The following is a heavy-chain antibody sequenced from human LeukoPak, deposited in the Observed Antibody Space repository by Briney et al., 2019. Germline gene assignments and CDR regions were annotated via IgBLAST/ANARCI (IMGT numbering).Heavy chain of an antibody. V-gene: IGHV4-59*01. J-gene: IGHJ5*02. Sequence: SETLSLTCTVSGGSLSSYYWSWIRQPPGKGLEWIGYIYYSGSTNYNPSLKSRVTISVDTSKNQFSLKLSSVTAADTAVYYCARGMAGVGYCSSTSCLFFDPWGQGTLVTVSS. CDR2: IYYSGST. D-gene: IGHD2-2*01. CDR3: ARGMAGVGYCSSTSCLFFDP. CDR1: GGSLSSYY.